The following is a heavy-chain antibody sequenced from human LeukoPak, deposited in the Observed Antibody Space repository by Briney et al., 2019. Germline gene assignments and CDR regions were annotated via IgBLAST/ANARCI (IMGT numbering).Heavy chain of an antibody. CDR1: GFTFNDYG. V-gene: IGHV3-9*01. CDR2: ISWTSVSI. CDR3: AKDPDYYASGIYYTGYFDY. J-gene: IGHJ4*03. Sequence: GGSLRLSCAASGFTFNDYGMHWVRLVPGKGLEWVAAISWTSVSIAYADSVKGRFTISRDNAKNSLYLQMNSLTVEDTALYYCAKDPDYYASGIYYTGYFDYWGPGALVTVSS. D-gene: IGHD3-10*01.